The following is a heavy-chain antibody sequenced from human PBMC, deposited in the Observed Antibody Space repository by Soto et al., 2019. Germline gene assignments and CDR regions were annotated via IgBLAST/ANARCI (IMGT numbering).Heavy chain of an antibody. D-gene: IGHD3-10*01. CDR1: GYTFTSYA. CDR2: INAGNGNT. Sequence: GASVKVSCKASGYTFTSYAMHWVRQAPGQRLEWMGWINAGNGNTKNSQKFKGRVTITRDTSASTAYMELSSLRSEDTAVYYCARASLWFGELFSLNYYYYMDVWGKGTTVTVSS. CDR3: ARASLWFGELFSLNYYYYMDV. V-gene: IGHV1-3*01. J-gene: IGHJ6*03.